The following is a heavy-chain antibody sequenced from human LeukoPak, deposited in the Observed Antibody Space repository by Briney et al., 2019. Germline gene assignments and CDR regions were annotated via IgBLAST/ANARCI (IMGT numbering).Heavy chain of an antibody. CDR2: ISYSGGT. Sequence: PSETLSLTCTVSDGSIINNNHYWGWTRQPPGKGLEWIGSISYSGGTAYNPSLRSRVTISVDTSKNQLSLKVNSVTAADTAVYYCAREVEYYDSSGCRPHAFDIWGQGTLVTVSS. V-gene: IGHV4-39*02. D-gene: IGHD3-22*01. J-gene: IGHJ3*02. CDR1: DGSIINNNHY. CDR3: AREVEYYDSSGCRPHAFDI.